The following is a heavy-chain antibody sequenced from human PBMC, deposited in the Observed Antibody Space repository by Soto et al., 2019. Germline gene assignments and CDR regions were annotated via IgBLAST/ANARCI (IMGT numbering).Heavy chain of an antibody. CDR3: ARDYYYDTTGTVAFDI. V-gene: IGHV1-18*01. CDR1: GYTFTSYG. Sequence: GASVKVSCKASGYTFTSYGISWVRQAPGQGLEWMGWISAYNGNTNYAQKLQGRVTMTTDTSTSTAYMELRSLRSDDTAVYYCARDYYYDTTGTVAFDIWGQGTMVTVSS. D-gene: IGHD3-22*01. CDR2: ISAYNGNT. J-gene: IGHJ3*02.